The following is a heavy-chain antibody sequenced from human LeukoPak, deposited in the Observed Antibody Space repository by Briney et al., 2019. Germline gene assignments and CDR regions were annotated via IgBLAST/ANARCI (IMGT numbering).Heavy chain of an antibody. CDR1: GYTFTSYA. J-gene: IGHJ4*02. Sequence: GASVKVSCKASGYTFTSYAISWVRQAPGQGLEWMGGIIPIFGTANYAQKFQGRVTITADKSTSTAYMELSSLRSEDTAVYYCARVLYSSSWYYFDYWGQGTLVTVSS. CDR3: ARVLYSSSWYYFDY. D-gene: IGHD6-13*01. V-gene: IGHV1-69*06. CDR2: IIPIFGTA.